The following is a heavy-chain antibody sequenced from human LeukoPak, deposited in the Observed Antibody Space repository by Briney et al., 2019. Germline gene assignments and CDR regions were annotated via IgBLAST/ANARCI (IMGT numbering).Heavy chain of an antibody. V-gene: IGHV1-69*13. CDR2: IIPIFGTA. J-gene: IGHJ4*02. Sequence: SVKVSCKASGYTFTSYDINWVRQAPGQGLEWMGGIIPIFGTANYAQKFQGRVTITADESTSTAYMELSSLRSEDTAAYYCARGGIVGATTNDYWGQGTLATVSS. D-gene: IGHD1-26*01. CDR1: GYTFTSYD. CDR3: ARGGIVGATTNDY.